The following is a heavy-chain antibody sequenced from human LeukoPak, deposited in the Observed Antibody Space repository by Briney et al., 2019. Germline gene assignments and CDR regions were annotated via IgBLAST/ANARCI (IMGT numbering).Heavy chain of an antibody. D-gene: IGHD6-13*01. CDR3: ARRSSSYPYWFDP. J-gene: IGHJ5*02. V-gene: IGHV4-4*09. Sequence: SETLSLTCAVYGGSFSGYYWSWIRQPPGKGLEWIGYIYTSGSTNYNPSLKSRVTTSVDTSKNQFSLKLSSVTAADTAVYYCARRSSSYPYWFDPWGQGTLVTVSS. CDR1: GGSFSGYY. CDR2: IYTSGST.